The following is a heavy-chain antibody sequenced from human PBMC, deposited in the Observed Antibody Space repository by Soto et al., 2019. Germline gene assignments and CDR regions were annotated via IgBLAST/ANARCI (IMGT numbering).Heavy chain of an antibody. V-gene: IGHV3-23*01. Sequence: EVQLLESGGGLVQPGGSLRLSCAASGFSLSNSAMSWVRQAPGKGLEWVSSLGGSGTSKFYADSVRGRFIISRDSSKNTLYLQLNSLRTEDTATYYCAKELHWYEYWGQGTLVTVSS. J-gene: IGHJ4*02. CDR1: GFSLSNSA. CDR3: AKELHWYEY. CDR2: LGGSGTSK. D-gene: IGHD4-4*01.